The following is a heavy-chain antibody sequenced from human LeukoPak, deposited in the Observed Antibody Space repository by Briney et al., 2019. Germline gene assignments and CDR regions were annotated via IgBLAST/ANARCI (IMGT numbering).Heavy chain of an antibody. CDR3: ARIGYYDSSGYYSTFDY. CDR2: IYHSGST. V-gene: IGHV4-38-2*02. CDR1: GYSISSGYY. J-gene: IGHJ4*02. D-gene: IGHD3-22*01. Sequence: SETLSLTCTVSGYSISSGYYWGWIRQPPGKGLEWIGSIYHSGSTYYNPSLKSRVTISVDTSKDQFSLKLSSVTAADTAVYYCARIGYYDSSGYYSTFDYWGQGTLVTVSS.